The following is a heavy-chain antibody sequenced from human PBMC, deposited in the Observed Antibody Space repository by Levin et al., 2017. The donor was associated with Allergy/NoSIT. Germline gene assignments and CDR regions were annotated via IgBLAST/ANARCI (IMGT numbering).Heavy chain of an antibody. J-gene: IGHJ4*02. D-gene: IGHD6-13*01. Sequence: TGESLKISCAASGFTFSSYSMNWVRQAPGKGLEWVSYISSSSSTIYYADSVKGRFTISRDNAKNSLYLQMNSLRAEDTAVYYCARDLQQLVHPREDYWGQGTLVTVSS. CDR1: GFTFSSYS. V-gene: IGHV3-48*01. CDR2: ISSSSSTI. CDR3: ARDLQQLVHPREDY.